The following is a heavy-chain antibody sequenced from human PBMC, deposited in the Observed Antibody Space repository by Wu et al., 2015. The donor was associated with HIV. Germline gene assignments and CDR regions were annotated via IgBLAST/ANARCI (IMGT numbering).Heavy chain of an antibody. CDR2: ISAYNGNT. D-gene: IGHD2-2*01. CDR3: ARDLGYCSRTSCYRNWFDP. J-gene: IGHJ5*02. Sequence: QVQLVQSGAEVKKPGASVKVSCKASGYTFTSYGISWVRQAPGQGLEWMGWISAYNGNTNYAQKLQGRVTMTTDTSTSTAYMELRSLRSDDTAVYYCARDLGYCSRTSCYRNWFDPWGQGTLVTVSS. V-gene: IGHV1-18*01. CDR1: GYTFTSYG.